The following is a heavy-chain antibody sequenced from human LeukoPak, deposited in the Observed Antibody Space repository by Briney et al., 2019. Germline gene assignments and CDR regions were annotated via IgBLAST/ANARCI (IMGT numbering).Heavy chain of an antibody. D-gene: IGHD3-10*01. CDR1: GYTFTSYG. J-gene: IGHJ5*02. CDR2: ISAYNGNT. V-gene: IGHV1-18*01. Sequence: XSVKVSCKASGYTFTSYGISWVRQAPGQGLEWMGWISAYNGNTNYAQKLQGRVTMTTDTSTSTAYMELRSLRSDDTAVYYCARASYYGSGSYYNHRGFDPWGQGTLVTVSS. CDR3: ARASYYGSGSYYNHRGFDP.